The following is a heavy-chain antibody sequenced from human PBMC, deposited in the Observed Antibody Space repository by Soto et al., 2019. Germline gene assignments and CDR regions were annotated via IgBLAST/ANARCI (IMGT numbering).Heavy chain of an antibody. Sequence: EVQLVESGGGLVQPGGSLRLSCAASGFTFSSYDMHWVRQATGKGLEGVSAIGTAGDTYYPGSVKGRFTISRENAKNSLYLKMNSLRAEDTAVYYCARNYGDYGYYYGMDVWGQGTTVTVS. V-gene: IGHV3-13*01. CDR1: GFTFSSYD. J-gene: IGHJ6*02. CDR3: ARNYGDYGYYYGMDV. CDR2: IGTAGDT. D-gene: IGHD4-17*01.